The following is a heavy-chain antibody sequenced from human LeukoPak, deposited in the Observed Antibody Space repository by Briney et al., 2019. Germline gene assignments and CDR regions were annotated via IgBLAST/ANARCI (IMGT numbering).Heavy chain of an antibody. J-gene: IGHJ4*02. Sequence: SETLSLTCAVYGGSFSGYYWSWIRQPPGKGLEWIGEINHSGSTNYNPSLKSRVTISVDTSKNQFSLKLSSVTAADTAVYYCASGSLDYFDYWGQGTPVTVSS. CDR1: GGSFSGYY. CDR2: INHSGST. CDR3: ASGSLDYFDY. V-gene: IGHV4-34*01.